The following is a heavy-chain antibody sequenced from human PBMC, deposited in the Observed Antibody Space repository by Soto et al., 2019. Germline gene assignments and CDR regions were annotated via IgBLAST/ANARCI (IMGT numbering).Heavy chain of an antibody. CDR1: GYSFTDSW. CDR2: VYPGDSDT. J-gene: IGHJ5*02. V-gene: IGHV5-51*01. Sequence: GESLKISCQGCGYSFTDSWIGWVRQMPGKGLEWVGVVYPGDSDTTYSPSFQGQVTISADKSISTAYLQWSSLKASDTAMYYCARLQADCSSNTCYANWFDPWGQGTLVTVSS. CDR3: ARLQADCSSNTCYANWFDP. D-gene: IGHD2-2*01.